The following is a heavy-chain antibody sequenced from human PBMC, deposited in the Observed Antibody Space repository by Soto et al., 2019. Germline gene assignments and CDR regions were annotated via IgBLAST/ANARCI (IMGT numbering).Heavy chain of an antibody. CDR3: ARSYDPDSVGYYNK. J-gene: IGHJ4*02. D-gene: IGHD3-22*01. V-gene: IGHV3-49*04. CDR1: GFSFGDYA. Sequence: SLRLSCATSGFSFGDYAMTWVRQAPGKGLEWVGFIRSNTYGGTIQYAASVKGRFGISRDDSESIAYLQMNSLKTEDTAVYYCARSYDPDSVGYYNKWGQGTLVTVSS. CDR2: IRSNTYGGTI.